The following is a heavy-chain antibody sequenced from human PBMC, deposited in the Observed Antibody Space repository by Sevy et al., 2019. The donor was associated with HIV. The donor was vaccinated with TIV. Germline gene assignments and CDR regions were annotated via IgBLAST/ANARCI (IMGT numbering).Heavy chain of an antibody. D-gene: IGHD1-1*01. CDR1: GFTFSSFW. CDR3: ARQHDGLSYGMDV. Sequence: GGSLRLSCAASGFTFSSFWMTWVRQAPGKGLEWVANIKQDEGEKYYVDSVKGRFTISRDNAKTSLYLQMNSLRAEDTAVYYCARQHDGLSYGMDVWGQGTTVTVSS. J-gene: IGHJ6*02. CDR2: IKQDEGEK. V-gene: IGHV3-7*01.